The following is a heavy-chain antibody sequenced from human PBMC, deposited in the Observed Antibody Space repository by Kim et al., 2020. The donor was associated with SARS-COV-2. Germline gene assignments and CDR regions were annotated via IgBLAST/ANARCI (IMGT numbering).Heavy chain of an antibody. CDR2: IGASGDST. D-gene: IGHD3-10*01. Sequence: GGSLRLSCAVSGFTFSNYAVTWVSQAPGEGLEWVSAIGASGDSTYYADSVKGRFSISRDNSKNTLYLQMNSLRAEDTAVYYCAKDAYGSGTNYFDCWGQG. CDR3: AKDAYGSGTNYFDC. V-gene: IGHV3-23*01. J-gene: IGHJ4*02. CDR1: GFTFSNYA.